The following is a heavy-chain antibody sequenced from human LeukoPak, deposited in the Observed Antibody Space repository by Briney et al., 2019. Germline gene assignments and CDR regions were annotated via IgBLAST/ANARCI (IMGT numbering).Heavy chain of an antibody. J-gene: IGHJ4*02. Sequence: SQTLSLTCTVSGASISSGDYYWSWIRRPPGKGLEWIGYIYSTGSTSHNPSLRNPITISLDTSKNQFSLKLSSVTAADTAVYYCARGVFWSSYYVYSGQGTQVTVSS. D-gene: IGHD3-3*01. V-gene: IGHV4-30-4*01. CDR1: GASISSGDYY. CDR3: ARGVFWSSYYVY. CDR2: IYSTGST.